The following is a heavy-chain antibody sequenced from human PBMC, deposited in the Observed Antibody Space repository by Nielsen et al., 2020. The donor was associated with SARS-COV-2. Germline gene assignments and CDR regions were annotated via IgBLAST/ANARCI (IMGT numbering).Heavy chain of an antibody. CDR1: GFTFSSYA. D-gene: IGHD3-9*01. J-gene: IGHJ4*02. Sequence: ETLSLTCAASGFTFSSYAMSWVRQAPGKGLEWVSAISGSGGSTCYADSVKGRFTISRDNSKNTLYLQMNSLRAEDTAVYYCAKDLVKFDILTGYDYWGQGTLVTVSS. V-gene: IGHV3-23*01. CDR3: AKDLVKFDILTGYDY. CDR2: ISGSGGST.